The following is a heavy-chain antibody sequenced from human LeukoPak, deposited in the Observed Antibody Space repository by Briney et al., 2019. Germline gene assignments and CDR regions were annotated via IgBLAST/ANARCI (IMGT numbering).Heavy chain of an antibody. CDR1: GGSISSYY. V-gene: IGHV4-59*12. Sequence: PSETLSLICTVSGGSISSYYWSWIRQPPGKGLEWIGYIYYSGSTNYNPSLKSRVTISVDTSKNQFSLKLSSVTAADTAVYYCARAALGYYDILTGRTVFDYWGQGTLVTVSS. J-gene: IGHJ4*02. D-gene: IGHD3-9*01. CDR3: ARAALGYYDILTGRTVFDY. CDR2: IYYSGST.